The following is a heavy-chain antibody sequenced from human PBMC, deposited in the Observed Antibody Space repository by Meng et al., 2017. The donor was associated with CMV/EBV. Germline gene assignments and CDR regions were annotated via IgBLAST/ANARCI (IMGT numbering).Heavy chain of an antibody. Sequence: LVGVSVGVLVKAGASLSFSCAACGFTFCYSSRSWIRQAPGKGAVWVSYISSSSYTHPVDSLMGLLAISSENAKTPLYLQMNTLNAADSDVYYCARAPTMHPLVLRYWGQGTLVTVSS. CDR3: ARAPTMHPLVLRY. V-gene: IGHV3-11*05. D-gene: IGHD6-6*01. CDR1: GFTFCYSS. J-gene: IGHJ4*02. CDR2: ISSSSYT.